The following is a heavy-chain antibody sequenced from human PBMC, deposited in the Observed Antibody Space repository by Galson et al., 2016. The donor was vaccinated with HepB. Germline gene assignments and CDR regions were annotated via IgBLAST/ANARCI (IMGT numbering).Heavy chain of an antibody. J-gene: IGHJ6*02. CDR1: GDSITGYS. CDR3: ARGKVTLTGYLSRNRDEFLYYGMDV. D-gene: IGHD3-9*01. Sequence: SETLSLTCTVSGDSITGYSWTWVRQPPGKGLEWIGYIYYSGTTSYNPSLKSRVTMSVDTSKNQFSLNLSSVTAADTALYYCARGKVTLTGYLSRNRDEFLYYGMDVWGQGTTVTVSS. CDR2: IYYSGTT. V-gene: IGHV4-59*01.